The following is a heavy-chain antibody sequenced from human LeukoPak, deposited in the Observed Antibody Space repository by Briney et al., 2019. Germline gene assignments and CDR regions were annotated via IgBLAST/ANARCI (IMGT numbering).Heavy chain of an antibody. D-gene: IGHD3-3*01. V-gene: IGHV4-4*07. CDR3: AREGEGSGVVIDH. CDR1: GGSISNYY. CDR2: IYTSGST. Sequence: SQTLSLTCTVSGGSISNYYWSWIRQPAGKGLEWIGRIYTSGSTNYNPSLKSRVSMSVDTSKNQFSLKLSSVTAADTAVYYCAREGEGSGVVIDHWGQGTLVTVSS. J-gene: IGHJ4*02.